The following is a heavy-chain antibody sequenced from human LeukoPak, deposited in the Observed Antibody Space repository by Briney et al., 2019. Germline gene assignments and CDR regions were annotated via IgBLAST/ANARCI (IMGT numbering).Heavy chain of an antibody. CDR3: ARGQLVRTYYYYYYMDV. V-gene: IGHV4-34*01. Sequence: SETLSLNCAVYGGSFSGYYWSWIRQPPGKGLEWIGEINHSGSTNYNPSLKSRVTISVDTSKNQFSLKLSSVIAADTAVYYCARGQLVRTYYYYYYMDVWGKGTTVTVSS. D-gene: IGHD6-6*01. CDR2: INHSGST. CDR1: GGSFSGYY. J-gene: IGHJ6*03.